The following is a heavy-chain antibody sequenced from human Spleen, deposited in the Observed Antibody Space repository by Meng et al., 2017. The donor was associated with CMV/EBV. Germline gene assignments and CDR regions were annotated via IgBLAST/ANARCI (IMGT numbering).Heavy chain of an antibody. CDR3: AKRKGAAGGPLDS. V-gene: IGHV3-23*01. CDR1: GLTFNNHA. J-gene: IGHJ4*02. Sequence: GGSLRLSCAVSGLTFNNHAMSWVRQAPGKGLEWISAISGSGGHTYYADSVKGRFSVSRDNSENTLYLQMNILRVEDTAVYYCAKRKGAAGGPLDSWGQGTLVTVPQ. D-gene: IGHD6-13*01. CDR2: ISGSGGHT.